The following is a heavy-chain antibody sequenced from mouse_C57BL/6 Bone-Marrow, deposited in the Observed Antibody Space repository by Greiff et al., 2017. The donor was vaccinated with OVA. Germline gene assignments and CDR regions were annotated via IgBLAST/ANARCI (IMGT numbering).Heavy chain of an antibody. CDR1: GYTFPSYG. V-gene: IGHV1-81*01. CDR2: IYPRSGNT. Sequence: LQESGAELARPGASVKLSCKASGYTFPSYGISWVKQRTGQGLEWIGEIYPRSGNTYYNEKFKGKATLTADKSSSTAYMELRSLTSEDSAVYFCARDRTCYWYFDVWGTGTTVTVSS. J-gene: IGHJ1*03. CDR3: ARDRTCYWYFDV. D-gene: IGHD3-2*01.